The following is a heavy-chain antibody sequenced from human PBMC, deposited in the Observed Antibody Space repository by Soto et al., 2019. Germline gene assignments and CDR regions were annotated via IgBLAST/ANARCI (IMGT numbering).Heavy chain of an antibody. Sequence: GGSLRLSCTASGFTFGDYAMSWFRQAPGKGLEWVGFIRSKAYGGTTEYAASVKGRFTISRDDSKSITYLQMNSLKTEDTAVYYCTRDWSDIAAAGSNDYWGQGTLVTVSS. V-gene: IGHV3-49*03. J-gene: IGHJ4*02. CDR2: IRSKAYGGTT. D-gene: IGHD6-13*01. CDR1: GFTFGDYA. CDR3: TRDWSDIAAAGSNDY.